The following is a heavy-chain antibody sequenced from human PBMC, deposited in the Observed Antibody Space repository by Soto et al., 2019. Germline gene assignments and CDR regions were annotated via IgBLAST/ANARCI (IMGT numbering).Heavy chain of an antibody. D-gene: IGHD5-12*01. Sequence: GGSLRLSCTASGFTFSEYSMSWVLQAPGKGLEWVSSITHSGTYVYYADAVKGRFTISRDSASNSLFLQMTSLRDEDTAVYHCARARGNDWYSDYWGQGSLVTV. J-gene: IGHJ4*02. V-gene: IGHV3-21*01. CDR1: GFTFSEYS. CDR3: ARARGNDWYSDY. CDR2: ITHSGTYV.